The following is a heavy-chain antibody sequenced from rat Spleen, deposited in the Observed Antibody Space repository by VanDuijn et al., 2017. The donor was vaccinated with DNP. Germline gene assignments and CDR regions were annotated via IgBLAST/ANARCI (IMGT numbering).Heavy chain of an antibody. CDR3: KGVAY. J-gene: IGHJ3*01. CDR2: ISSGGST. V-gene: IGHV2S12*01. Sequence: QVQVKESGPGLVQPSQTLSLTCTVSGFSLTSYGVSWVRQPPGKGLEWIAAISSGGSTYFNSGLKSRLSISRDTSKSQVFLKMNSLQTEDTAIYFCKGVAYWGQGTLVTVSS. CDR1: GFSLTSYG.